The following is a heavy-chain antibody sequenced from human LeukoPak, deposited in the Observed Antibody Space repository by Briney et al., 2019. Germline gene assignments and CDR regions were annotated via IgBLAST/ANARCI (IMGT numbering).Heavy chain of an antibody. J-gene: IGHJ3*02. CDR1: GFTFSNAW. D-gene: IGHD3-3*01. CDR2: IKSKTDGGTT. Sequence: RGGSLRLSCAASGFTFSNAWMSWVRQAPGKGLEWVGRIKSKTDGGTTDYAAPVKGRFTISRDDSKNTLYLQMNSLKTEDTAVYYCTTEYYDFWSGSREAFDIWGQGTTVTVSS. CDR3: TTEYYDFWSGSREAFDI. V-gene: IGHV3-15*01.